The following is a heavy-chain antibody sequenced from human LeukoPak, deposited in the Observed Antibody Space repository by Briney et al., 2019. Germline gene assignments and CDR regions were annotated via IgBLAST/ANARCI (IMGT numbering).Heavy chain of an antibody. V-gene: IGHV3-7*01. CDR1: GFTFSSYW. D-gene: IGHD6-19*01. CDR3: ARASGYSSGWRHYYYGMDV. CDR2: IKQDGSEK. J-gene: IGHJ6*02. Sequence: GGSLRLSRAASGFTFSSYWMSWVRQAPGKGLEWVANIKQDGSEKYYVDSVKGRFTISRDNAKNSLYLQMNSLRAEDTAVYYCARASGYSSGWRHYYYGMDVWGQGTTVTVSS.